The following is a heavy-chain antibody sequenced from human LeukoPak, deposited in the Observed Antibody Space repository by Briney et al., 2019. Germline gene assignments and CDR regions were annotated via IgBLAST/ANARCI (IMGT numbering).Heavy chain of an antibody. CDR3: ARETGYYYDSSGSDAFDI. Sequence: GRSLRLSCAASGFTFSSYAMHWVRQAPGKGLEWVAVISYDGSNKYYADSVKGRFTISRDNSKNTLYLQMNSLRAEDTAVYYCARETGYYYDSSGSDAFDIWGQGTMVTVSS. D-gene: IGHD3-22*01. CDR1: GFTFSSYA. J-gene: IGHJ3*02. V-gene: IGHV3-30*04. CDR2: ISYDGSNK.